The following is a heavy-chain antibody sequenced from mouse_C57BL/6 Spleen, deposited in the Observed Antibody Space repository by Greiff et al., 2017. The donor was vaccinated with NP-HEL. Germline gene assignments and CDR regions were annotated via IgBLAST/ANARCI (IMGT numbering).Heavy chain of an antibody. J-gene: IGHJ2*01. CDR1: GFTFADYY. Sequence: EVKVVESGGGLVQPGGSLSLSCAASGFTFADYYMSWVRQPPGKALEWLGFIRNKANGYTTEYSASVKGRFTISRDNSQSILYLQMNALRAEDSATYYCARSFRYDYLYFDYWGQGTTLTVSS. D-gene: IGHD2-4*01. V-gene: IGHV7-3*01. CDR2: IRNKANGYTT. CDR3: ARSFRYDYLYFDY.